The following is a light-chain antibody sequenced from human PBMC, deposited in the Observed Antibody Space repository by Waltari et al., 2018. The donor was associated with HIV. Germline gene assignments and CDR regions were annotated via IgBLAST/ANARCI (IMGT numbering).Light chain of an antibody. CDR1: SRYVNNYNY. J-gene: IGLJ3*02. CDR2: GVN. Sequence: QSALTHPRSVSGSPGQPVTISCTGTSRYVNNYNYVSCYQHHPGEAPKLVIFGVNKRPSGVPDRFSGSNSGNTASLTISGLQAEDEGHYYCCSYAGSNIHWVFGGGTKLTVL. V-gene: IGLV2-11*01. CDR3: CSYAGSNIHWV.